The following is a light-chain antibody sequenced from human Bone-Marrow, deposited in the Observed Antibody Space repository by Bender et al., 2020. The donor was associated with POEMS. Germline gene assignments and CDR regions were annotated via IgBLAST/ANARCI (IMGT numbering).Light chain of an antibody. J-gene: IGLJ2*01. Sequence: QSALTQPRSVSGSLGQSVTISCTGTSSDVGGYHYVSWYQQHPGKAPKLIICDVSYRPSGVSDRFSGSKSGNTASLTISGLQAEDEAYYYCNSFTTTTATIIGGGTKLTVL. CDR2: DVS. V-gene: IGLV2-11*01. CDR3: NSFTTTTATI. CDR1: SSDVGGYHY.